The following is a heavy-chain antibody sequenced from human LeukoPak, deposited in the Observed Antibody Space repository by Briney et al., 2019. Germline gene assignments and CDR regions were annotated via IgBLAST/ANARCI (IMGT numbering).Heavy chain of an antibody. J-gene: IGHJ4*02. D-gene: IGHD2-2*01. CDR3: ARSPIYCSSTSCYEERTFDY. CDR2: ISSSSSYI. V-gene: IGHV3-21*01. CDR1: GFTLSSYS. Sequence: GGSLRLSCAASGFTLSSYSMNWVRQAPGKGLEWVSSISSSSSYIYYADSVKGRFTISRDNAKNSLYLQMNSLRAEDTAVYYCARSPIYCSSTSCYEERTFDYWGQGTLVTVSS.